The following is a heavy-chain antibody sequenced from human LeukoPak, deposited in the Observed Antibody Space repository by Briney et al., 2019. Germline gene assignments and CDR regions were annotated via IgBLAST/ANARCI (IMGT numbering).Heavy chain of an antibody. CDR3: ARRTDRSFWYLDY. V-gene: IGHV5-51*01. CDR2: IYPGDSGT. J-gene: IGHJ4*02. CDR1: GYSFTNYW. Sequence: PGESLKISCKGSGYSFTNYWIGWVRQMPGKGLEWMGIIYPGDSGTRYSPSFQGQVTISADKSISTAYLQWSSLKASDTAMYYCARRTDRSFWYLDYWGQGTLVTVSS.